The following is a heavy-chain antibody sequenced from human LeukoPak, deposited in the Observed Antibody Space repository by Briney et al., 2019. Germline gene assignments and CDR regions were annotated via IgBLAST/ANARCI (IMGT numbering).Heavy chain of an antibody. J-gene: IGHJ4*02. V-gene: IGHV1-69*05. Sequence: ASVKVYCMASGGTFRDFAVSWVRQAPGQGLEWMGGIVPIFDAPNYAQRFEDRVTITTDEATNTAYMGLTGLRSEDTAVYYCASDIYGSQPSDYWGQGTLVIVSS. CDR1: GGTFRDFA. CDR2: IVPIFDAP. CDR3: ASDIYGSQPSDY. D-gene: IGHD3-10*01.